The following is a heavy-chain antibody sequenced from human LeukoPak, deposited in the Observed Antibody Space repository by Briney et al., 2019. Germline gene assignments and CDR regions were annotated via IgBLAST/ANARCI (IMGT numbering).Heavy chain of an antibody. V-gene: IGHV4-34*01. J-gene: IGHJ4*02. D-gene: IGHD6-13*01. CDR2: INHSGST. CDR3: ARGRYLTTWGGAAAGFLDY. Sequence: SETLSLTCAVSGGSFSGHYWNWIRQPPGKGLEWIGEINHSGSTNYNPSLKSRVTISVDTSQKQFSLRLSSVTAADTAVYYCARGRYLTTWGGAAAGFLDYWGQGTLVTVSS. CDR1: GGSFSGHY.